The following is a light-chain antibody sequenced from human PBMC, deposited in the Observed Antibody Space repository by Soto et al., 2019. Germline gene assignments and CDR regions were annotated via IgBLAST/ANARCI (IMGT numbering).Light chain of an antibody. CDR2: GAS. V-gene: IGKV3-20*01. Sequence: EIVLTQSPGTLSLSPGDRATPSCRASQSVSSSDFAWYQQKAAQAPRLLIYGASSRATGIPDRFSSSGSGTDVTITISRLEPEDVAVYYCQQYGSSPLYTFGHGPKLEI. CDR1: QSVSSSD. J-gene: IGKJ2*01. CDR3: QQYGSSPLYT.